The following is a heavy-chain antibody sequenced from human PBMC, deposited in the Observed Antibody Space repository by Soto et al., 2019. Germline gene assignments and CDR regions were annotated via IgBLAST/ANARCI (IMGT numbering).Heavy chain of an antibody. V-gene: IGHV1-18*01. CDR2: ISAYHGDT. CDR1: GYTFTNFG. CDR3: VRAEYGDYRTRVFAPDI. J-gene: IGHJ3*02. Sequence: QVQLVQSGTEVKKPGASVKVSCKASGYTFTNFGFVWVRQAPGQGLEWMGWISAYHGDTNFAQKLRGRVTMTIDTSTSTAYMELRSLRSDDTAIYYCVRAEYGDYRTRVFAPDIWGQGTMVTVSP. D-gene: IGHD4-17*01.